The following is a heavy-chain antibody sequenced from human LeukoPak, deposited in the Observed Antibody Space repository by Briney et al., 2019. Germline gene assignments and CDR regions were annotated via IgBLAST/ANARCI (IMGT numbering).Heavy chain of an antibody. D-gene: IGHD6-19*01. CDR2: IFHSGST. V-gene: IGHV4-4*02. J-gene: IGHJ5*02. CDR1: GASIIGPKW. CDR3: AASSGWYRYDP. Sequence: SGTLSLTCTVSGASIIGPKWWNWVRLSPGKGMEWIGEIFHSGSTHYNPSLKSRVTISVDTSKNQFSLILTSVTDADTAVYYCAASSGWYRYDPWGQGTLVTVSS.